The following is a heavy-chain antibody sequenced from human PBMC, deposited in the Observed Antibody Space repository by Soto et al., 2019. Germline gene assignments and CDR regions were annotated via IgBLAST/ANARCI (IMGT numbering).Heavy chain of an antibody. CDR3: AKLDEGGLQYAYYAMDV. D-gene: IGHD2-15*01. CDR2: ISYDGSNK. Sequence: QVHLVESGGGVVQPGRSPRLSCVASGFTFSNYGMHWVRQAPGKGLEWVAVISYDGSNKYYADSVKGRFTISRDNSKNTLYLQMTSLRTEDTAVYYCAKLDEGGLQYAYYAMDVWGQGTTVTVSS. J-gene: IGHJ6*02. V-gene: IGHV3-30*18. CDR1: GFTFSNYG.